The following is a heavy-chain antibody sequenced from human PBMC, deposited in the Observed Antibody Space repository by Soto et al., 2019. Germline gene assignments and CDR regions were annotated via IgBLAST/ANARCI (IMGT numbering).Heavy chain of an antibody. CDR2: ISSSSSTI. J-gene: IGHJ4*02. CDR3: VRNGGGSPGDY. Sequence: PGGSVRLSCAASGFTFNIYSMNWVRQAPGKGLEWVSYISSSSSTIYYADSVKGRFTISRDNAKNSLYLQMNSLRAEDTAVYYCVRNGGGSPGDYWGQGTLFTVSS. CDR1: GFTFNIYS. V-gene: IGHV3-48*01.